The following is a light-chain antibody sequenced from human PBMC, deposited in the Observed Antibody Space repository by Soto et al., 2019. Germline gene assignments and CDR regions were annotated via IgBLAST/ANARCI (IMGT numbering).Light chain of an antibody. V-gene: IGKV3-20*01. CDR3: QKYGTSLFY. J-gene: IGKJ3*01. CDR1: QSVSSSY. CDR2: GTS. Sequence: EIVLTHSPGTLSLSPLEIATLSFRASQSVSSSYLAWYQQKPGQAPRLLIYGTSSRATGIPDRFSGSGSGTDFTLTISRLEPEDFAVYYCQKYGTSLFYFGPGTKVDIK.